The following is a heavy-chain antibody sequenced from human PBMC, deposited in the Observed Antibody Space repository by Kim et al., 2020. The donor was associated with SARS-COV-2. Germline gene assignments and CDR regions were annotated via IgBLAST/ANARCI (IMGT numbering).Heavy chain of an antibody. CDR1: GFAFHQSA. D-gene: IGHD2-21*02. J-gene: IGHJ2*01. CDR2: IFGSGFGT. V-gene: IGHV3-23*05. CDR3: VKHLHVTSVTFYWSFEL. Sequence: GGSLRLSCAASGFAFHQSAMSWVRQAPGKGLEWVSGIFGSGFGTYYADSVKGRFSISRDTSKNILSLQMSDLRVEDTAVYYCVKHLHVTSVTFYWSFELWGRGTLVAVSS.